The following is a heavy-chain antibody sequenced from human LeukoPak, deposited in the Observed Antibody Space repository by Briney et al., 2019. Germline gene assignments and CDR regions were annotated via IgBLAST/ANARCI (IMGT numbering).Heavy chain of an antibody. CDR2: IIPILGIT. CDR3: ASREYDNSNYYLYYFDY. J-gene: IGHJ4*02. D-gene: IGHD3-22*01. CDR1: GGTFSSYA. Sequence: SVEVSCKASGGTFSSYAISWVRQAPGQGLEWMGRIIPILGITNYAQKFQGRVTITADKSTSTAYMGLSSLRSEDTAVYYCASREYDNSNYYLYYFDYWGQGTLVTVSS. V-gene: IGHV1-69*04.